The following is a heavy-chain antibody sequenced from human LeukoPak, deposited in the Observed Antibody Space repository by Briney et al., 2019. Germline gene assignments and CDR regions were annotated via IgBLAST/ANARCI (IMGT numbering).Heavy chain of an antibody. CDR1: GFTFSSYS. J-gene: IGHJ3*02. D-gene: IGHD3-10*01. CDR2: ISTRSPFI. Sequence: GGSLRLSCAASGFTFSSYSMNWVRQAPGKGLEWVSSISTRSPFIYYEDSVKGRLTIYRENPKNSMYLQMNSLSAEDPAVYYCAREYGGDAFDIWGQGTMVTVSS. V-gene: IGHV3-21*01. CDR3: AREYGGDAFDI.